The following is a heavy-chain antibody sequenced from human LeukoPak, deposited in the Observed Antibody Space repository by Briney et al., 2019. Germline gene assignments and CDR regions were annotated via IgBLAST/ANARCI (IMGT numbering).Heavy chain of an antibody. J-gene: IGHJ4*02. D-gene: IGHD3-10*01. CDR1: GFTFSNYG. Sequence: GRSLRLSCAASGFTFSNYGMHWVRQAPGKGLEWVAVIWYDGSNKYYADSVKGRFTISRDNSKNTLDLQMNSLRAEDTAVYYCARTPDGADYWGQGTLVTVSS. CDR2: IWYDGSNK. V-gene: IGHV3-33*01. CDR3: ARTPDGADY.